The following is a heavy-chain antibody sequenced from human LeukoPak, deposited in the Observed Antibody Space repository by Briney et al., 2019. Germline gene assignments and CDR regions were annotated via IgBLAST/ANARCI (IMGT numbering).Heavy chain of an antibody. Sequence: PGGSLRLSCAASGFTFSSYAMHWVRQAPGKGLEWVAVISYDGSNKDYADSVKGRFTISRDNSKNTLYLQINSLRAEDTAVYYCARDPLTAYGMDVWGQGTTVTVSS. CDR1: GFTFSSYA. D-gene: IGHD3-9*01. CDR3: ARDPLTAYGMDV. V-gene: IGHV3-30*04. CDR2: ISYDGSNK. J-gene: IGHJ6*02.